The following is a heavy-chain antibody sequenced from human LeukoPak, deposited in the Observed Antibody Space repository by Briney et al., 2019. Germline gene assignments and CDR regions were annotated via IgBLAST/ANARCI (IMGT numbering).Heavy chain of an antibody. J-gene: IGHJ6*02. D-gene: IGHD3-10*01. CDR3: ARDKAQYDSGAAYYYYGMDV. CDR2: IYYSGST. Sequence: SQTLSLTCTVSGGSIRSYYWSWVRQPPGKGLEWIGYIYYSGSTTYNPSLKSRVTMSVDMSKNQFSLNLTSVTAADTAVYYCARDKAQYDSGAAYYYYGMDVWGQGTTVTVSS. V-gene: IGHV4-59*01. CDR1: GGSIRSYY.